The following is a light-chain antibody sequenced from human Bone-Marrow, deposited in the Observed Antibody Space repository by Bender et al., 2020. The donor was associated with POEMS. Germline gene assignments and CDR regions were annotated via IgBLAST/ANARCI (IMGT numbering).Light chain of an antibody. V-gene: IGLV2-14*01. CDR1: SSDVGNFNF. CDR2: DVS. Sequence: QSALTQPASVSESPGQSITISCTGTSSDVGNFNFVSWYQQHPGKAPKLMIYDVSNRPSGVSSRISGSKSANTASLTISGLQAEDEAHYYCSSYTSTNTLNWLFGGGTKLTVL. J-gene: IGLJ3*02. CDR3: SSYTSTNTLNWL.